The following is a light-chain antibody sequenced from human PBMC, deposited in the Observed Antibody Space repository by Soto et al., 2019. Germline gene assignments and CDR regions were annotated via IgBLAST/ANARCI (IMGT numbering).Light chain of an antibody. CDR3: QQYDSYWGT. CDR2: KAS. J-gene: IGKJ1*01. CDR1: QTISSW. V-gene: IGKV1-5*03. Sequence: DIQMTQSPSTLSASVRDRVTITCRASQTISSWLAWFQQRPGRAPKFLIYKASSLKNGVPLRFSGSGSGTEFTLTISSLQPDDFATYYCQQYDSYWGTFGQGTKVDIK.